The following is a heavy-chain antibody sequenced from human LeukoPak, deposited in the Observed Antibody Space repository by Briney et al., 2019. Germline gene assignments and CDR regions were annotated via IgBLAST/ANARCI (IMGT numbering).Heavy chain of an antibody. J-gene: IGHJ4*02. CDR2: IRSKANSYAT. CDR3: TTPYGSGSYQYDY. D-gene: IGHD3-10*01. V-gene: IGHV3-73*01. CDR1: GFTFSGSA. Sequence: GGSLRLSCAASGFTFSGSAMHWVRQASGKGLEWVGRIRSKANSYATAYAASVKGRFTISRDDSKNTAYLQMTSLKTEDTAVYYCTTPYGSGSYQYDYWGQGTLVTVSS.